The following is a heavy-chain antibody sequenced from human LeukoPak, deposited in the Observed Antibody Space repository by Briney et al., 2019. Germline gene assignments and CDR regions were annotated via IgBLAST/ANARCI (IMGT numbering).Heavy chain of an antibody. CDR2: IYTSGST. V-gene: IGHV4-4*07. CDR1: GGSISNYY. D-gene: IGHD3-3*01. Sequence: SETLSLTCTVSGGSISNYYWSWIRQPAGKGLEWIGRIYTSGSTNYNPSLKSRVTISVDTSKNQFSLKLSSVTAADTAVYYCARDPSASHYDFWSGYSNAFDIWGQGTMVTVSS. CDR3: ARDPSASHYDFWSGYSNAFDI. J-gene: IGHJ3*02.